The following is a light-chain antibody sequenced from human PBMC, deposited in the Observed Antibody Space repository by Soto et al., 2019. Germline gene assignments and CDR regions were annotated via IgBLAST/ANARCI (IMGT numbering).Light chain of an antibody. Sequence: DIQMTQSPSTLSASVGDRVTITCRASQSISIWLAWYQQKPGQAPNLLIYKASSLESGVPSRFSGSGSGTEFTVTISSLQPDDFATYYCQQYKSYPWTFGQGTKVEIK. V-gene: IGKV1-5*03. CDR1: QSISIW. CDR2: KAS. CDR3: QQYKSYPWT. J-gene: IGKJ1*01.